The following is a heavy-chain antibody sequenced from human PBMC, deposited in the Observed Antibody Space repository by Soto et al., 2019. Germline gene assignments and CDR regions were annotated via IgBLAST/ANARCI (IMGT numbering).Heavy chain of an antibody. Sequence: ASGPTLVNPTHTLTLTCSFSGFSLSAYGVRVIWFRQPPGETLEWLALIHWNDDKRYSPYLKSRLTITKDTSKNQVVLTLTNLDPLDTGTYFCAHTKDSSGFLTSWGQGILVTVSS. CDR3: AHTKDSSGFLTS. CDR2: IHWNDDK. V-gene: IGHV2-5*01. D-gene: IGHD3-22*01. J-gene: IGHJ5*02. CDR1: GFSLSAYGVR.